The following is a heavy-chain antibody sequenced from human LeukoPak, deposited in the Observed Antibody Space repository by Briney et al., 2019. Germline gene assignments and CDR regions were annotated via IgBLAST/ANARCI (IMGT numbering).Heavy chain of an antibody. V-gene: IGHV1-18*01. Sequence: ASVKVSCKASGYTFTSYGISWVRQAPGQGLEWMGWISAYNGNTNYAQKLQGRVTMTTDTPTSTAYMELRSLRSDDTAVYYRARTGTPSPQYYFDYWGQGTLVTVSS. D-gene: IGHD7-27*01. CDR3: ARTGTPSPQYYFDY. J-gene: IGHJ4*02. CDR2: ISAYNGNT. CDR1: GYTFTSYG.